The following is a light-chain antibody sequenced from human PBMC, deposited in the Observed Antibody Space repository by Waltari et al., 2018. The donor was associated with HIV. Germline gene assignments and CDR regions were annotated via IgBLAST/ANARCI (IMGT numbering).Light chain of an antibody. V-gene: IGLV2-11*01. CDR3: CAYTGAYTSGV. CDR1: RSDVGGYNY. CDR2: DVP. Sequence: QSALTQPRSVSGSPGQSVTISCTGTRSDVGGYNYVSWYQQHPGKAPNRLIHDVPTRPSGVPDRFSGSKSGNTASLTISGLQAEDEADYYCCAYTGAYTSGVFGAGTQLTVL. J-gene: IGLJ3*02.